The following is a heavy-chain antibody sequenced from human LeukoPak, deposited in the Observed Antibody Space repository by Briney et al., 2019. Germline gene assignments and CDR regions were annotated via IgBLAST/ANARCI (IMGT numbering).Heavy chain of an antibody. V-gene: IGHV3-33*08. D-gene: IGHD1/OR15-1a*01. Sequence: PGGSLRLSCAASGFTFSSFGMHWVRQAPGKGLEWVAVIWSDGSNINYADSVKGRFTISRDTSKNTLYLQMNSLRAEDTAVYYCARDASRNNLDYWGQGTLVSVSS. CDR3: ARDASRNNLDY. J-gene: IGHJ4*02. CDR1: GFTFSSFG. CDR2: IWSDGSNI.